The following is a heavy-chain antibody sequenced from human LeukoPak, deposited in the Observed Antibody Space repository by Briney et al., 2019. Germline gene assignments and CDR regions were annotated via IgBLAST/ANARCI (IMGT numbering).Heavy chain of an antibody. CDR1: GFPLSSYG. D-gene: IGHD4-23*01. CDR2: IWYDGSNE. V-gene: IGHV3-33*06. J-gene: IGHJ4*02. Sequence: PGGSLRLSCAASGFPLSSYGMHWVRQAPGRGLEWVAIIWYDGSNEYYADSVKGRSTISRDNSKNTLYLRMNSLRAEDTAVYYCAKDDYGGNSELWGQGTLVTVSS. CDR3: AKDDYGGNSEL.